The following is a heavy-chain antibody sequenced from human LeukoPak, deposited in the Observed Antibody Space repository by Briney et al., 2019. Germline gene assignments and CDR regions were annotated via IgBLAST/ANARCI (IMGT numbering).Heavy chain of an antibody. J-gene: IGHJ5*02. CDR3: ARSDVVVPAANWFDP. V-gene: IGHV4-34*01. Sequence: PSETLSLTCAVYGGSFSGYYWSWIRQPPGKGLEWIGEINHSGSNNYNPSLKSRVTISVDTSKNQFSLKLSSVTAADTAVYYCARSDVVVPAANWFDPWGQGTLVTVSS. D-gene: IGHD2-2*01. CDR1: GGSFSGYY. CDR2: INHSGSN.